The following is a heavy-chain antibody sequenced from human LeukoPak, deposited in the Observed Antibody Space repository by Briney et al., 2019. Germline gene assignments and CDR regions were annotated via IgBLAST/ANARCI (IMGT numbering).Heavy chain of an antibody. D-gene: IGHD1-26*01. CDR1: GFTFSSYA. J-gene: IGHJ3*02. CDR2: ISDSGDIT. Sequence: GGSLRLSCAASGFTFSSYAMSWVRQAPGKGLEWVSGISDSGDITYYADSVKGRFTISRDNSKNTLNVQMNSLRVEDTAVYYCAKDRRGGSYYAATLDIWGQGTMVTVSS. V-gene: IGHV3-23*01. CDR3: AKDRRGGSYYAATLDI.